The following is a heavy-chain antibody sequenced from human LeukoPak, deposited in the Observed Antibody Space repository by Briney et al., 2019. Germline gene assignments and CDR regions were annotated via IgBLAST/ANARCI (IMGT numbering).Heavy chain of an antibody. J-gene: IGHJ4*02. CDR2: MSPNSGNT. Sequence: ASVKVSCKASGYTFTSYDINWVRQAAGQGLEWMGWMSPNSGNTGYAQKFQGRVTITRNTSISTAYMELSSLRSEDTAVYYCARGTGYGSGSYRDYFDYWGQGTLVTVSS. CDR3: ARGTGYGSGSYRDYFDY. D-gene: IGHD3-10*01. CDR1: GYTFTSYD. V-gene: IGHV1-8*03.